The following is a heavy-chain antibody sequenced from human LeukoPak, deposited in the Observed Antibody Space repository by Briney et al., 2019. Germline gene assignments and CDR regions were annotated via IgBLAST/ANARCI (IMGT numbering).Heavy chain of an antibody. V-gene: IGHV3-23*01. CDR1: GFTFSGYA. Sequence: GGSLRLSCAASGFTFSGYAMSWDRQAPGKGLEWVSTISDNGGRTYYADSVKGRFTISRDNSKNTLFLQMNSLRAEDSAVYYCATDREGDPSAYYLVGGQGTLITVSS. CDR3: ATDREGDPSAYYLV. CDR2: ISDNGGRT. D-gene: IGHD3-22*01. J-gene: IGHJ4*02.